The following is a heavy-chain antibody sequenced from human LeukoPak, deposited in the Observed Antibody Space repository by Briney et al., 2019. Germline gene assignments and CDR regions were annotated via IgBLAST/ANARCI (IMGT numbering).Heavy chain of an antibody. J-gene: IGHJ6*03. Sequence: ASVKVSCKASGGTFSSYAISWVRQAPGQGLEWMGGIIPIFGTANYAQKFQGRVTITTDESTSTAYMELSSLRSEDTAVYYCARDRGVTSRSRGLHYYYYMDVWGKGTTVTVSS. D-gene: IGHD4-17*01. CDR1: GGTFSSYA. V-gene: IGHV1-69*05. CDR3: ARDRGVTSRSRGLHYYYYMDV. CDR2: IIPIFGTA.